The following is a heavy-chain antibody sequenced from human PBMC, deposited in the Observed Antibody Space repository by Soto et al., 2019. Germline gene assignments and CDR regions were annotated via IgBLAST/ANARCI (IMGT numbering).Heavy chain of an antibody. CDR2: INHSGST. V-gene: IGHV4-34*01. Sequence: QVQLQQWGAGLLKPSETLSLTCAVYGGSFSGYYWSWIRQPPGKGLEWIGEINHSGSTNYNPSLKSRVTISVDTSKNQFSLKLSSVTAADTAVYYCARGRGYCSGGSCYSFGYWGQGTLVTVSS. CDR1: GGSFSGYY. D-gene: IGHD2-15*01. CDR3: ARGRGYCSGGSCYSFGY. J-gene: IGHJ4*02.